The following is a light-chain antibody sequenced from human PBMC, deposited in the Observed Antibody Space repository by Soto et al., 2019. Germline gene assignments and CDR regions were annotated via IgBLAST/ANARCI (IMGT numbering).Light chain of an antibody. CDR2: DAS. J-gene: IGKJ5*01. Sequence: DIQMTQSPSTLSASAGGRVTITCRASQSITIWLAWYQQKPGKAPKLLIYDASTLESGVPSRFSGRGSGTEFTLTISSLQPDDFATYYCQQFHSFPITFGQGTRLEIK. CDR3: QQFHSFPIT. CDR1: QSITIW. V-gene: IGKV1-5*01.